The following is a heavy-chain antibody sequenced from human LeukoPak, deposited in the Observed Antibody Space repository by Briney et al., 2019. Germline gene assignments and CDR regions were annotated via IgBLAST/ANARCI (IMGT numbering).Heavy chain of an antibody. CDR2: IYTSGST. J-gene: IGHJ6*03. D-gene: IGHD3-3*01. CDR3: ARESISDFWSGYYRYYYYMDV. CDR1: GGSISSYY. V-gene: IGHV4-4*07. Sequence: PSETLSLTCTVSGGSISSYYRSWIRRPAGKGLEWIGRIYTSGSTNYNPSLKSRVTMSVDTSKNQFSLKLSSVTAADTAVYYCARESISDFWSGYYRYYYYMDVWGKGTTVTVSS.